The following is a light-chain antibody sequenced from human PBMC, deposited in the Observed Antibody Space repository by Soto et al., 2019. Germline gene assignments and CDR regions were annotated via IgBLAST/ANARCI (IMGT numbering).Light chain of an antibody. CDR1: SNDIGGYNL. CDR2: EAN. J-gene: IGLJ2*01. CDR3: CSFAGTYTI. V-gene: IGLV2-23*01. Sequence: QSALTQPASVSGSPGQSITISCTGTSNDIGGYNLVSWYQQHPGKAPKLIIYEANKRPSGVPDRFSGSKSGNTASLTISGLQAEDESDYYCCSFAGTYTIFGGGTKLNVL.